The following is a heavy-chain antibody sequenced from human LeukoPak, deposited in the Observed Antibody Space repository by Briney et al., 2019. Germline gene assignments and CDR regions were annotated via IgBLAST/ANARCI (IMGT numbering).Heavy chain of an antibody. CDR1: GFTFSSYG. V-gene: IGHV3-30*19. D-gene: IGHD3-22*01. Sequence: GRSLRLSCAASGFTFSSYGMHWVRQAPGTGLEWVAVISYDGNNKYYADSVKGRFTISRDNSKNTLYLQMNSLRAEDTAVFYCARGSGSSAYYPVDYWGQGTLVTVSS. J-gene: IGHJ4*02. CDR2: ISYDGNNK. CDR3: ARGSGSSAYYPVDY.